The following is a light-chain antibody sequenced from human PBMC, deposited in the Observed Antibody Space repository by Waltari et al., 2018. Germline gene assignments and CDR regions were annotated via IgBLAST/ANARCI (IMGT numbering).Light chain of an antibody. CDR3: QAWDSSTGI. J-gene: IGLJ2*01. CDR2: QDS. V-gene: IGLV3-1*01. Sequence: SYEMTQSASVYVSPGQTASITCSGDKLGDNYASGYQQKPGQSPVLVMYQDSKRPSGIPERFSGSNSGNTATLTISGTQAMDEADYYCQAWDSSTGIFGGGTKLTVL. CDR1: KLGDNY.